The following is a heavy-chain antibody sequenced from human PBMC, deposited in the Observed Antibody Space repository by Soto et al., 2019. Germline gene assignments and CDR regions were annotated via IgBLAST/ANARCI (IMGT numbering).Heavy chain of an antibody. J-gene: IGHJ4*02. CDR2: ISGSGGST. CDR1: GFTFSSYA. V-gene: IGHV3-23*01. Sequence: EVQLLESGGGLIQPGGSLRLSCAASGFTFSSYAMNWVRQAPGKGLEWVSGISGSGGSTYYADSVKGRFTISRDNSKNTLYVQMSRLRAEDTAVYYCAKAFSGYDYWGQGTLVTVSS. CDR3: AKAFSGYDY. D-gene: IGHD6-13*01.